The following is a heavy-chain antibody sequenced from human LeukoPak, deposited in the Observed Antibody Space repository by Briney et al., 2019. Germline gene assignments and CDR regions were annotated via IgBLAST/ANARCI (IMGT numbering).Heavy chain of an antibody. V-gene: IGHV4-38-2*01. Sequence: SETLSLTCAVPGYSISSGYYWGWIRQPPGKGLEWIGSIYHSGSTYYNPSLKSRATISVDTSKNQFSLKLSSVTAADTAVYYCARTTVTHTALGYWGQGTLVTVSS. D-gene: IGHD4-17*01. J-gene: IGHJ4*02. CDR3: ARTTVTHTALGY. CDR2: IYHSGST. CDR1: GYSISSGYY.